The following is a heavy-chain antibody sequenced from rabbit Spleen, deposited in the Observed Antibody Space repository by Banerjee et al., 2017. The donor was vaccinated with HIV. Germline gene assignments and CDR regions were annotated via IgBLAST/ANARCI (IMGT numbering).Heavy chain of an antibody. J-gene: IGHJ6*01. Sequence: QSLEESGGDLVKPGASLTLTCTASGVSFSNNYYMCWVRQAPGKGLEWIACIDGGSIGISYYASWAKGRFTISKTSRTVDLQMTSLTAADTATYFCASGGSDVAYVMDLWGPGTLVTVS. D-gene: IGHD4-2*01. CDR2: IDGGSIGIS. CDR1: GVSFSNNYY. V-gene: IGHV1S40*01. CDR3: ASGGSDVAYVMDL.